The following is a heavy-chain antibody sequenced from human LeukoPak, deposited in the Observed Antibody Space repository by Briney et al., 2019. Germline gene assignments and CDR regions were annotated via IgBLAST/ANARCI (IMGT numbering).Heavy chain of an antibody. Sequence: PSETLSLTCTVSGGSISSYYWSWIRQPPGKGLEWIGYIYYSGSTNYNPSLKSRVTISVDTSKNQFSLKLRPVTAADTAVYYCATYYYDSSGYYYFDYWGQGTLVTVSS. D-gene: IGHD3-22*01. J-gene: IGHJ4*02. CDR1: GGSISSYY. V-gene: IGHV4-59*01. CDR2: IYYSGST. CDR3: ATYYYDSSGYYYFDY.